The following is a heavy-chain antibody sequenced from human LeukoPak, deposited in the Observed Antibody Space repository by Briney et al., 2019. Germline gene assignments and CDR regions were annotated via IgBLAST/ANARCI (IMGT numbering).Heavy chain of an antibody. Sequence: PSETLSLTCAVSGGSISSGGYSWSWIRQPPGKGLEWIGYIYHSGSTYYNPSLKSRVTISVDRSKNQFSLKLSSVTAADTAVYYCAADYCSGGSCYYNYRGQGTLVTVSS. CDR3: AADYCSGGSCYYNY. CDR1: GGSISSGGYS. CDR2: IYHSGST. V-gene: IGHV4-30-2*01. J-gene: IGHJ4*02. D-gene: IGHD2-15*01.